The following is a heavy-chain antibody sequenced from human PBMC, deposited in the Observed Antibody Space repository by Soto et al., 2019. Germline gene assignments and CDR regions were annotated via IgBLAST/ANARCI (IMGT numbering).Heavy chain of an antibody. D-gene: IGHD3-16*01. J-gene: IGHJ4*02. V-gene: IGHV3-33*01. CDR1: GFTFSSHG. CDR3: ARWGPDKVLDY. Sequence: QVQLVESGGGVVQPGRSLRVSCAASGFTFSSHGMHWVRQAPGKGLEWVAVIWYDGSNKYYGESVKGRFIISRDSSKNTGDLQMNSLRAEDTAIYYCARWGPDKVLDYWGQGTLVTVSS. CDR2: IWYDGSNK.